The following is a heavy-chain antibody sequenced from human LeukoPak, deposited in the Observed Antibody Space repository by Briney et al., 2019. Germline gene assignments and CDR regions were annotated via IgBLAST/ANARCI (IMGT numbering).Heavy chain of an antibody. CDR2: ISSDGSNK. CDR3: ARVGQSWFEFDY. J-gene: IGHJ4*02. CDR1: GFTFRNYD. V-gene: IGHV3-30-3*01. D-gene: IGHD3-10*01. Sequence: SGGSLRLSCAVSGFTFRNYDMHWVRQAPGKGLEWVAFISSDGSNKYYADSVKGRFTISRDNSKNTLYLQMNSLRTEDTAVYYCARVGQSWFEFDYWGQGTLVTVSS.